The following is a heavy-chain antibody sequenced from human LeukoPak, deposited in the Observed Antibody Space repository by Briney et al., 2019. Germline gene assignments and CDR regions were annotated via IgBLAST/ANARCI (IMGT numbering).Heavy chain of an antibody. J-gene: IGHJ5*02. V-gene: IGHV1-69*06. Sequence: ASVKVSCKASGGTFSSYAISWVRQAPGQGLEWMGGIIPIFGTANYAQKFQGRVTITADKSTSTAYMELSSLRSEDTAVYYCARGDYDILTGYTTWFDPWGQGTLVTVSS. D-gene: IGHD3-9*01. CDR2: IIPIFGTA. CDR1: GGTFSSYA. CDR3: ARGDYDILTGYTTWFDP.